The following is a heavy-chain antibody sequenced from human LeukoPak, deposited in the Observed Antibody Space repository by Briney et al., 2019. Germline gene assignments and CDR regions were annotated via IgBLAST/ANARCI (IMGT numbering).Heavy chain of an antibody. CDR3: AIATFAGSWYIVDAFDI. V-gene: IGHV1-18*01. CDR1: GYTFTSYG. D-gene: IGHD6-13*01. J-gene: IGHJ3*02. Sequence: GASVKVSCKASGYTFTSYGISWVRQAPGQGLEWMGWTSAYNGNTNYAQKLQGRVTMTTDTSTSTAYMELRSLRSDDTAVYYCAIATFAGSWYIVDAFDIWGQGTMVTVSS. CDR2: TSAYNGNT.